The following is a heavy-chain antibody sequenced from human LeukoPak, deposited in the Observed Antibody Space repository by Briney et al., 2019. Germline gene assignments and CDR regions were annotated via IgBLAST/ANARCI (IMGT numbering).Heavy chain of an antibody. D-gene: IGHD3-16*01. CDR2: IYYSGST. Sequence: SQTLSLTCAVSGGSISSYYWSWIRQPPGKGLEWIGYIYYSGSTNYNPSLKSRVTISVDTSRNQFSLKLSSVTAADTAVYYCASDPYGGIDYWGQGTLVTVSS. V-gene: IGHV4-59*01. J-gene: IGHJ4*02. CDR1: GGSISSYY. CDR3: ASDPYGGIDY.